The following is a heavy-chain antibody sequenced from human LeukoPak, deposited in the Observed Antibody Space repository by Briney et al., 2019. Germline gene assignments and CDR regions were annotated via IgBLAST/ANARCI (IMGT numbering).Heavy chain of an antibody. V-gene: IGHV1-18*01. CDR1: GYTFINYG. CDR2: ISAYNGNT. Sequence: ASVKVSCKASGYTFINYGISWVRQAPGQGLEWMGWISAYNGNTNYAQKFQGRVTLTTDTSTNTAYMQMTSLRSDDTAVYYCARDLGYDFWSGYYRGDYWGQGTLVTVSS. J-gene: IGHJ4*02. CDR3: ARDLGYDFWSGYYRGDY. D-gene: IGHD3-3*01.